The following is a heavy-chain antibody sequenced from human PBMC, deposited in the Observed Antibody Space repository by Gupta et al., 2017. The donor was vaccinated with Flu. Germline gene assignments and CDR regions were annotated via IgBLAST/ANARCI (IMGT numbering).Heavy chain of an antibody. J-gene: IGHJ4*01. V-gene: IGHV3-13*01. CDR3: VRGLGADYTACGYFDY. Sequence: EVQLVESGGGLVQPGGSLRLSCAVSGFTYCNYDMHWVAQATGKGLEWVSAIGTAGDTFYPGSVKGRFTISRENAKNSVSLQINSLGAGDTAVYYCVRGLGADYTACGYFDYWGHVTLVTVSS. CDR2: IGTAGDT. CDR1: GFTYCNYD. D-gene: IGHD4-11*01.